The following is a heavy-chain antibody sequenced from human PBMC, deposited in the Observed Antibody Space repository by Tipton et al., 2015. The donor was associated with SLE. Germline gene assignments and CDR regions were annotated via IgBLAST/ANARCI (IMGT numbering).Heavy chain of an antibody. D-gene: IGHD2-8*02. V-gene: IGHV4-31*03. CDR2: ISYSGRT. Sequence: TLSLTCTVSGASMSSGSYYWTWIRQHPEKGPEWMGYISYSGRTYYNPSLESRVTISIDTSRNQLSLKMTSVTAADTAVYYCARGGCTGGTCHRALSYGLDVWGQGTTVSVSS. J-gene: IGHJ6*02. CDR1: GASMSSGSYY. CDR3: ARGGCTGGTCHRALSYGLDV.